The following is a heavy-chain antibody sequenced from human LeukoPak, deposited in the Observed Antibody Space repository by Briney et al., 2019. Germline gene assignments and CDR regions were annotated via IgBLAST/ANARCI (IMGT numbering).Heavy chain of an antibody. D-gene: IGHD4-17*01. V-gene: IGHV3-30*02. CDR3: AKDYAYYGDYGESGHY. Sequence: PGGSLRLSCAASGFTFSSYGMHWVRQAPGKGLEWVAFIRYDGSNKYYADSVKGRFTISRDNSKNTPYLQMNSLRAEDTAVYYCAKDYAYYGDYGESGHYWGQGTLVTVSS. J-gene: IGHJ4*02. CDR2: IRYDGSNK. CDR1: GFTFSSYG.